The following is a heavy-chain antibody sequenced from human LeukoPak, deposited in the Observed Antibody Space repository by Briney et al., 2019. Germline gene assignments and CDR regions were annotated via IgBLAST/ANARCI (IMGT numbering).Heavy chain of an antibody. CDR3: AKDRGYVSASSGFDY. V-gene: IGHV3-9*03. CDR2: ISWNSGSI. Sequence: GGSLRLSCAASGFTFDDYAMHWVRQAPGKGLEWVSGISWNSGSIGYADSVKGRFTISRDNAKNSLYPQMNSLRAEDMALYYCAKDRGYVSASSGFDYWGQGTLVTVSS. CDR1: GFTFDDYA. J-gene: IGHJ4*02. D-gene: IGHD6-19*01.